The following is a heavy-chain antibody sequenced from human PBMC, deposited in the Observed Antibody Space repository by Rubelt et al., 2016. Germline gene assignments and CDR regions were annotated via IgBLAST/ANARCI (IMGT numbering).Heavy chain of an antibody. CDR1: GYTFTSYV. V-gene: IGHV1-18*01. J-gene: IGHJ3*02. CDR3: ARDRTRLVPGLDAFDI. D-gene: IGHD6-19*01. CDR2: ISASNCKK. Sequence: QVQLVQSGAEVKKPGASVKVSCKASGYTFTSYVISWVRQAPGTGLEWMGWISASNCKKNNAQTLQGRGTMNTATSTSTAYMELRSLGSDDTAVYYCARDRTRLVPGLDAFDIWGQGTMVTVSP.